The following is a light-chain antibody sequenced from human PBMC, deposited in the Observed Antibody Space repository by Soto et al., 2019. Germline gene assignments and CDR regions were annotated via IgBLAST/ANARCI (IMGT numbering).Light chain of an antibody. CDR2: GAS. CDR3: QQYNNWPRT. CDR1: QSVSSN. V-gene: IGKV3-15*01. J-gene: IGKJ1*01. Sequence: EIVMTQSPATLSVSPGERATLSCRASQSVSSNLAWYQQKPGQAPRLLIYGASTRATGIPARFSGSGSGTEFTLTFSSLQTEDFAVYDCQQYNNWPRTFGQETKVEIK.